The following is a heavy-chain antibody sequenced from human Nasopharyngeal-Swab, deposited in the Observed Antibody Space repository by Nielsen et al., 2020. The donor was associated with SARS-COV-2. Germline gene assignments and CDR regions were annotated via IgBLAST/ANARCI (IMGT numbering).Heavy chain of an antibody. CDR3: ARDITNGWYSGIGY. D-gene: IGHD6-19*01. CDR2: ISSSSSYI. J-gene: IGHJ4*02. Sequence: GESLKISCAASGFTFSTYSMNWVRQAPGKGLEWVSSISSSSSYIYYADSLKGRFTISRDSAKNSLYLQMNSLRAEDTAIYYCARDITNGWYSGIGYWGQGTLVTVSS. V-gene: IGHV3-21*01. CDR1: GFTFSTYS.